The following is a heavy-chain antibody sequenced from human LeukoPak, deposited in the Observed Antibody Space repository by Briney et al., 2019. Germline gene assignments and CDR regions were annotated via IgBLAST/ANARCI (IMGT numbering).Heavy chain of an antibody. V-gene: IGHV4-34*01. CDR3: ARRYCSGGSCYMRGYYGMDV. CDR2: ISHSGST. J-gene: IGHJ6*04. Sequence: PETLSLTCAVSNGSFSAYYWSWIRQSPGKGLQWIGEISHSGSTNYNPSLKLRVSISLDTSKNQFSLRLSSVSAADTAVYFCARRYCSGGSCYMRGYYGMDVWATGTTVIVSS. D-gene: IGHD2-15*01. CDR1: NGSFSAYY.